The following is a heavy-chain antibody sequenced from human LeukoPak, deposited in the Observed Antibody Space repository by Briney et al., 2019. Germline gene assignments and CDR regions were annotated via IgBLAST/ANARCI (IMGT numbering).Heavy chain of an antibody. CDR3: AKPSYSSGRSYFDY. J-gene: IGHJ4*02. CDR1: GFTFSSYG. Sequence: GGSLRLSCAASGFTFSSYGMHWVRQAPGKGLEGVAFIRYDGSNKYYADSVKGRFTISRDNSKNTLYLQMNSLRAEDTAVYYCAKPSYSSGRSYFDYWGQGTLVTVSS. CDR2: IRYDGSNK. V-gene: IGHV3-30*02. D-gene: IGHD6-19*01.